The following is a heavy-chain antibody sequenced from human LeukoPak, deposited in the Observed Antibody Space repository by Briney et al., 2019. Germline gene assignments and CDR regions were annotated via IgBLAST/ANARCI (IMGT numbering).Heavy chain of an antibody. D-gene: IGHD6-13*01. CDR3: ASSLPRARIAAADLDYFDY. CDR1: GYSFTSYW. J-gene: IGHJ4*02. Sequence: GESLKISCKGSGYSFTSYWIGWVRQMPGKGLEWMGIIYPGDSDTRYSPSFQGQVTISADKSISTAYLQWSSLKASDTAMYYCASSLPRARIAAADLDYFDYWGQGTLVTVSS. CDR2: IYPGDSDT. V-gene: IGHV5-51*01.